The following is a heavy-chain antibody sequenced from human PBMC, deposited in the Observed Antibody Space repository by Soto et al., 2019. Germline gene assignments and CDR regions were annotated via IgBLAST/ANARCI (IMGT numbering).Heavy chain of an antibody. J-gene: IGHJ3*02. CDR2: ISYDGSNK. CDR1: GFTFSSYA. CDR3: ARDSLITMIVVVITEGGAFDI. V-gene: IGHV3-30-3*01. Sequence: QVQLVESGGGVVQPGRSLRLSCAASGFTFSSYAMHWVRQAPGKGLEWVAVISYDGSNKYYADSVKGQFTISRDNSKNTLYLQMNSLRAEDTAVYYCARDSLITMIVVVITEGGAFDIWGQGTMVTVSS. D-gene: IGHD3-22*01.